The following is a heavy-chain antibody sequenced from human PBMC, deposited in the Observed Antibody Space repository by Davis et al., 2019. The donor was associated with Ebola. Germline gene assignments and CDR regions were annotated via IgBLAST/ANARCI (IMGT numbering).Heavy chain of an antibody. CDR2: INSDGSST. CDR1: GFTFSSYW. CDR3: AREALFGFDY. Sequence: GESLKISCAASGFTFSSYWMHWVRQAPGKGLVWVSRINSDGSSTSYADSVKGRFTISRDNAKNTLYLQMNSLRAENTAVYYCAREALFGFDYWGQETLVTVSS. D-gene: IGHD3-3*01. V-gene: IGHV3-74*01. J-gene: IGHJ4*02.